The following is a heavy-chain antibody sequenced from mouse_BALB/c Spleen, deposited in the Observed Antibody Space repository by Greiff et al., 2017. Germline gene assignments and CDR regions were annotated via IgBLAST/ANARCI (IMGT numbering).Heavy chain of an antibody. CDR2: ISYSGST. J-gene: IGHJ3*01. CDR3: AREYGNYRWFAY. D-gene: IGHD2-10*02. V-gene: IGHV3-8*02. Sequence: EVQLQESGPSLVKPSQTLSLTCSVSGDSFTSCYWNWIRKFPGNKLEYMGYISYSGSTYYSPSLKSRISITRDTSKNQYYLQLNSVTTEDTATYYCAREYGNYRWFAYWGQGTLVTVSA. CDR1: GDSFTSCY.